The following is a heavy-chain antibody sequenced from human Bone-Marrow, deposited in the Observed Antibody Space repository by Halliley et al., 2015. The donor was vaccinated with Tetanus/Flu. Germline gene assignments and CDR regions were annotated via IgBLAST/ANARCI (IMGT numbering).Heavy chain of an antibody. CDR1: GLIFSAHA. V-gene: IGHV3-30-3*01. D-gene: IGHD3-3*02. J-gene: IGHJ4*02. CDR3: AGDSALDDYFDC. Sequence: SLRLSCAASGLIFSAHAMHWVRQAPGKGLEWVAVISYDGSNKYYADPVKGRFTISRVNSENTLYLQMNSLRAEDTAVYYCAGDSALDDYFDCWGQGTLVTVSS. CDR2: ISYDGSNK.